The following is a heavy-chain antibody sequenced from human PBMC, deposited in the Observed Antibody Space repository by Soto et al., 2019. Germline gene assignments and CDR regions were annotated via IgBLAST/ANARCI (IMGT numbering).Heavy chain of an antibody. Sequence: QVQLVQSGAEVKKPGSSVKVSCKASGGTFSSYTISWVRQAPGQGLEWMGRIIPILGIANYAQKFQGRVTITADKSTSTAYMELSSLRSEDTAVYYCAGVSKPYLSGGSCLDYGGQGTLVTVSS. V-gene: IGHV1-69*02. CDR2: IIPILGIA. CDR3: AGVSKPYLSGGSCLDY. CDR1: GGTFSSYT. D-gene: IGHD2-15*01. J-gene: IGHJ4*02.